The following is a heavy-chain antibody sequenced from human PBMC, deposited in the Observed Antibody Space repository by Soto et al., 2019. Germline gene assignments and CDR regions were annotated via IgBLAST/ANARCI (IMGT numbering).Heavy chain of an antibody. CDR3: ARESPILTGRTLHIKNNWFDP. D-gene: IGHD3-9*01. Sequence: SETLSLTCAVYGGSFSGYYWSWIRQPPGKGLEWIGEINHSGSTNYNPSLKSRVTISVDTSKNQFSLKLSSVTAADTAVYYCARESPILTGRTLHIKNNWFDPWGQGTLVTVSS. CDR2: INHSGST. J-gene: IGHJ5*02. V-gene: IGHV4-34*01. CDR1: GGSFSGYY.